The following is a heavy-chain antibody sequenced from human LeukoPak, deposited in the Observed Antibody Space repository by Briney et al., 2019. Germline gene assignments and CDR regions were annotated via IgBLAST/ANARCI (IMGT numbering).Heavy chain of an antibody. CDR1: GFTFSSYS. CDR2: ISSSSSYI. Sequence: GGSLRLSCAASGFTFSSYSMNWVRQAPGKGLEWVPSISSSSSYIYYADSVKGRFTISRDNAKNSLYLQMNSLRAEDTAVYYCARARYYYGSGSYYWYAFDIWGQGTMVTVSS. CDR3: ARARYYYGSGSYYWYAFDI. V-gene: IGHV3-21*04. D-gene: IGHD3-10*01. J-gene: IGHJ3*02.